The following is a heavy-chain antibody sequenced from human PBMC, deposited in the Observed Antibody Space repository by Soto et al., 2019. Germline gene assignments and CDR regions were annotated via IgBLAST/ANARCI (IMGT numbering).Heavy chain of an antibody. V-gene: IGHV3-23*01. J-gene: IGHJ5*01. CDR3: AKRRYSDSSGDFYDS. CDR2: IGVSGRTT. D-gene: IGHD3-22*01. CDR1: AFPFNNYA. Sequence: GSRRLSCAASAFPFNNYAMSWVRQAPGKGLEWVSGIGVSGRTTYYADSVKGRFTISRDNSNNTLFLQMNSLRAEDTAVYYCAKRRYSDSSGDFYDSWGKGNLVSVSS.